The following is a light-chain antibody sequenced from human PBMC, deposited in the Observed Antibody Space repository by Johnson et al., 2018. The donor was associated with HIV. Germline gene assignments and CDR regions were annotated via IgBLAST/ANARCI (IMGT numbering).Light chain of an antibody. V-gene: IGLV1-51*02. CDR1: SSNIGNNY. CDR2: ENN. J-gene: IGLJ1*01. Sequence: QSVLTQPPSVSAAPGQKVTISCSGSSSNIGNNYVSWYQQLPGTAPKLLIYENNKRPSGIPDRFSGSKSGTSATLGITGLQTGDEADYYCEQWDFSVSAYVFGTGTKVTVL. CDR3: EQWDFSVSAYV.